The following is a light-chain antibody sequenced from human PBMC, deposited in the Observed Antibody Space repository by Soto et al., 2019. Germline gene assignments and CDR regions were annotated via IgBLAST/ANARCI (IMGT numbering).Light chain of an antibody. Sequence: DIQMTQSPSSLSASVGDRVSVTCRASQSISTFLNWDQQRPGEAPKLLIYAASSLQSGVPSRFSGSGSGADFTLTIGSLQPEDLATYYCQQSYTTPRTFGQGTKVEVK. J-gene: IGKJ1*01. CDR1: QSISTF. CDR2: AAS. V-gene: IGKV1-39*01. CDR3: QQSYTTPRT.